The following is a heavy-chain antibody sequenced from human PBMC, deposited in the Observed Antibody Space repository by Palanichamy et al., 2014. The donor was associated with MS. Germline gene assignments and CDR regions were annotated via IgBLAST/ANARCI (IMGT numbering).Heavy chain of an antibody. Sequence: EVLLVESGGGLVQPGGSLRLSRAASGFTVSSNYMSWVRQAPGKGLEWVSVIYSGGSIYYADSVKGRFTISRDTSKNMVYLQMNSLRAEDTAVYYCATTEGATRFDYWGQGTLVTVSS. V-gene: IGHV3-66*01. CDR3: ATTEGATRFDY. J-gene: IGHJ4*02. CDR1: GFTVSSNY. CDR2: IYSGGSI. D-gene: IGHD1-1*01.